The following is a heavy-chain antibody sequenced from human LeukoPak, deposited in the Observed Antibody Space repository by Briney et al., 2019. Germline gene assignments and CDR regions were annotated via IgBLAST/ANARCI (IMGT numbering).Heavy chain of an antibody. Sequence: GGSLRLSCAASGFTFKSYAMTWVRQAPGKGLELVPLVSDRGDVTHDADSVKGRFSISRDNSANTLYLQMNSLRADDTAVYYCAKHITVARSSHYIDYWGQGTLVTVSS. D-gene: IGHD4-11*01. J-gene: IGHJ4*02. CDR1: GFTFKSYA. CDR3: AKHITVARSSHYIDY. V-gene: IGHV3-23*01. CDR2: VSDRGDVT.